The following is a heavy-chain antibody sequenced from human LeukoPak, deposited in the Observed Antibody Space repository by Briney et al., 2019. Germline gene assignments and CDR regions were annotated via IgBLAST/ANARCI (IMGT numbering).Heavy chain of an antibody. CDR1: GFTFSSYA. CDR2: ISTNAGST. CDR3: VGCCSDGNCPDS. Sequence: GGSLRLSCSASGFTFSSYAMHWVRQAPGKGLEFVSAISTNAGSTYYADPVKGRFTISRDNSKNTLFLQMSNLRAEDTAVYYCVGCCSDGNCPDSWGQGTLVTVSS. D-gene: IGHD2-15*01. J-gene: IGHJ4*02. V-gene: IGHV3-64D*06.